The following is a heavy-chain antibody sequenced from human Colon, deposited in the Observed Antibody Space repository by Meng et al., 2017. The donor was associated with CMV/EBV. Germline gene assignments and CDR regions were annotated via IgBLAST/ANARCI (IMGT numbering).Heavy chain of an antibody. J-gene: IGHJ4*02. Sequence: GESLKISCAASRFTFNTYWMSWVRQAPGKGLEWVANIKEDGSEKYYVDSVKGRFTISRDNPKNSLYLQMNSLRAEDTAVYYCARSLTIFDSPDYWGQGTLVTVSS. V-gene: IGHV3-7*01. D-gene: IGHD3-3*01. CDR1: RFTFNTYW. CDR3: ARSLTIFDSPDY. CDR2: IKEDGSEK.